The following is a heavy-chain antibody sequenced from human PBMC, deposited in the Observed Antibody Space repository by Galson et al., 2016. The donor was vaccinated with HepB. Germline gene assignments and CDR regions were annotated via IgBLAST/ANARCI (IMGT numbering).Heavy chain of an antibody. CDR3: ARWRRDGDSNWFDP. CDR1: GFIFSNYA. CDR2: ISTDGGAT. V-gene: IGHV3-23*01. D-gene: IGHD4-17*01. J-gene: IGHJ5*02. Sequence: SLRLSCAASGFIFSNYAMSWVRQAPGKGLEWVSAISTDGGATYSADSVKGRFTITRDQFKSTLYLQLNTLRAEDTARYYCARWRRDGDSNWFDPWGQGTLVTVSS.